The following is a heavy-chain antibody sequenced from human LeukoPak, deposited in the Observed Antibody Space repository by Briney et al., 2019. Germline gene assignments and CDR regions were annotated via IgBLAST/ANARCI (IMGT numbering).Heavy chain of an antibody. D-gene: IGHD2-15*01. V-gene: IGHV4-39*01. J-gene: IGHJ4*02. Sequence: SETLSLTCTVSGGSISSSSYYGGWIRQPPGKGLEGIGSIYYSGSTYYNPSLKSRVTISVDTSKNQFSLKLSSVTAADTAVYYCARLGYCSGGSCYDFDYWGQGTLVTVSS. CDR1: GGSISSSSYY. CDR2: IYYSGST. CDR3: ARLGYCSGGSCYDFDY.